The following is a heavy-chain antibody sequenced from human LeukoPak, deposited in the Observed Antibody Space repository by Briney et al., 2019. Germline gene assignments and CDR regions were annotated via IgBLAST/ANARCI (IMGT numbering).Heavy chain of an antibody. CDR2: IKQDGSEK. V-gene: IGHV3-7*01. D-gene: IGHD3-16*02. J-gene: IGHJ2*01. Sequence: GGSLRLSCAASGFTFSSYWMSWVRQAPGKGLEWVANIKQDGSEKYYVDSVKGRFTISRDNAKNSLYLQMNSLRAEDTAVYYCARTSGRGLRLGELSNGPYWYFDLWGRGTLVTVSS. CDR3: ARTSGRGLRLGELSNGPYWYFDL. CDR1: GFTFSSYW.